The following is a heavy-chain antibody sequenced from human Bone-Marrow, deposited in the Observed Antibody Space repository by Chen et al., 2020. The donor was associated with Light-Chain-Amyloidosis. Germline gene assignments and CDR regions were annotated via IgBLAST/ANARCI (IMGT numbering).Heavy chain of an antibody. V-gene: IGHV4-59*01. J-gene: IGHJ5*02. CDR3: ARPLILWDFYGVGGPFDL. D-gene: IGHD3-10*01. CDR1: GGTIAGSS. CDR2: IYSNGKT. Sequence: QLPLQESGPGLVGPSETLSLTCTVSGGTIAGSSASWLRQPPGRRLEWIGYIYSNGKTDYNPSLRSRVSISLDTSKKQFSLSLTSVTAADTAVYYCARPLILWDFYGVGGPFDLWGQGTLSIVSS.